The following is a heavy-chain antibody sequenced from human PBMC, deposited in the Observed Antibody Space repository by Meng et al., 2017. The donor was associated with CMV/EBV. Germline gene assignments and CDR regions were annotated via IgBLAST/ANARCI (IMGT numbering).Heavy chain of an antibody. CDR3: AGDWGWLRYFDY. CDR2: ISYDGSNK. V-gene: IGHV3-30-3*01. J-gene: IGHJ4*02. D-gene: IGHD5-24*01. Sequence: GGSLRPSCAASGYTFSSYATHWVRQVPGKGLEWVAVISYDGSNKYYADSVKGRFTIPKDNSKNTLYLQMNSLRAEDPAVYYCAGDWGWLRYFDYWGQGTLVTVSS. CDR1: GYTFSSYA.